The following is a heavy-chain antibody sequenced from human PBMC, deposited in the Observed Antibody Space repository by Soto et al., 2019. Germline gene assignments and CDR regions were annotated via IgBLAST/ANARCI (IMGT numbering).Heavy chain of an antibody. Sequence: SETLSLPCCVSELSFSGYYWSWIRQPPGKGLEWIGEINYSGSTKFNPSLKSRVTLSIDTSKDQFSLRLSSVTAADTAVYYCARDSGGLRLGESSLYGEKDSFDVWDQGTLVTVSS. CDR1: ELSFSGYY. D-gene: IGHD3-16*02. V-gene: IGHV4-34*01. CDR2: INYSGST. CDR3: ARDSGGLRLGESSLYGEKDSFDV. J-gene: IGHJ3*01.